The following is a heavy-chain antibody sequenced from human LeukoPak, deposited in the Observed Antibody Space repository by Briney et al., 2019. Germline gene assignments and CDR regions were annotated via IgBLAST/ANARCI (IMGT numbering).Heavy chain of an antibody. D-gene: IGHD3-16*02. Sequence: SETLSLTCAVYGGSFSGYYWGWIRQPPGKGLEWIGSIYHSGSTYYNPSLKSRVTISVDTSKNQFSLNLRSVTAADTAVYFCARARAFVWGSYRYIPYYFDPWGQGTLVTVSS. V-gene: IGHV4-34*01. J-gene: IGHJ5*02. CDR2: IYHSGST. CDR1: GGSFSGYY. CDR3: ARARAFVWGSYRYIPYYFDP.